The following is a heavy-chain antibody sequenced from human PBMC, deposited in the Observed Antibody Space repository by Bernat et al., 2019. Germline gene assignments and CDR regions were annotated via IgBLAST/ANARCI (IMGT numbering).Heavy chain of an antibody. CDR2: ISSSSSYI. CDR3: ARDRRATTSYYSSGLDV. Sequence: EVQLVESGGGLVKPGGSLRLSCAASGFSFSSYSMSWVRQAPGKGLEWVSSISSSSSYIYYSDSVKGRFTISRDNAKNSLYLQMNSLRSEYTAVYYCARDRRATTSYYSSGLDVWGQGTMVTVSS. D-gene: IGHD1-26*01. J-gene: IGHJ6*02. CDR1: GFSFSSYS. V-gene: IGHV3-21*01.